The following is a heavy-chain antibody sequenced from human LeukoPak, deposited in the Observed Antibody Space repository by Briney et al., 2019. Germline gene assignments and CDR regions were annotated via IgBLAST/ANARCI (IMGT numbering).Heavy chain of an antibody. J-gene: IGHJ5*01. Sequence: SETLSLTCSVSGGSMTNFYWSWIRQSPGKGLEWIGFIYFFGSDDYNPSLKSRVAISIDTSKSQISLKLNSVTAADTAVYYCASGYSTSRNWFDSWGQGTRVSVSS. D-gene: IGHD6-13*01. CDR2: IYFFGSD. V-gene: IGHV4-59*13. CDR3: ASGYSTSRNWFDS. CDR1: GGSMTNFY.